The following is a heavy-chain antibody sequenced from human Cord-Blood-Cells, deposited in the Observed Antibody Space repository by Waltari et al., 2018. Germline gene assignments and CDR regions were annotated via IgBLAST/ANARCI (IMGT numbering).Heavy chain of an antibody. CDR2: TYYRSKWYN. V-gene: IGHV6-1*01. D-gene: IGHD6-13*01. CDR3: ARDSRIAALDY. J-gene: IGHJ4*02. CDR1: GDRASPNSPH. Sequence: QVQLQQSGPGLVKPSQPPPLTCALSGDRASPNSPHWNWPTQSPSRGLEWLGRTYYRSKWYNDYAVSVKSRITINPDTSKNQFSLQLNSVTPEDTAVYYCARDSRIAALDYWGQGTLVTVSS.